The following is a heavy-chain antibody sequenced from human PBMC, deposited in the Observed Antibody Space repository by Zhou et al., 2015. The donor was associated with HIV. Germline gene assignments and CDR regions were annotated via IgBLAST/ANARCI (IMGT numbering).Heavy chain of an antibody. CDR3: ASYDSSGPDAFDI. Sequence: QVQLVQSGAEVKKPGASVKVSCKASGYTFTSYYMHWVRQAPGQGLEWMGIINPSGGSTSYAQKFQGRVTMTRDTSTSTVYMELSSLRSEDTAVYYCASYDSSGPDAFDIWGQGTMVTVSS. CDR2: INPSGGST. CDR1: GYTFTSYY. V-gene: IGHV1-46*03. J-gene: IGHJ3*02. D-gene: IGHD3-22*01.